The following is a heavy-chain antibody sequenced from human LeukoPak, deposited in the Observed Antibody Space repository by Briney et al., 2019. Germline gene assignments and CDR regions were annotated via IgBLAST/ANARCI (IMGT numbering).Heavy chain of an antibody. CDR1: GYTLTELS. Sequence: GASVKVSCKVSGYTLTELSMHWVRQAPGKGFEWMGGFDPEDGETIYAQKFQGRVTMTEDTSTDTAYMELSSLRSDDTAVYYCARDSARPVAATGPAFDYWGQGTLVTVSS. CDR2: FDPEDGET. V-gene: IGHV1-24*01. CDR3: ARDSARPVAATGPAFDY. D-gene: IGHD1-26*01. J-gene: IGHJ4*02.